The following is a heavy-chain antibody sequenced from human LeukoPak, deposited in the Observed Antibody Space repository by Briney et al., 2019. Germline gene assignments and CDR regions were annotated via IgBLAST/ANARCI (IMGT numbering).Heavy chain of an antibody. CDR3: AREEVTMVRGVIEGTGFDP. CDR1: GFTFSDYY. D-gene: IGHD3-10*01. Sequence: GGSLRLSCAASGFTFSDYYMSWIRQAPGKGLEWVSYISSSSNTIYYSDSVKGRFTISRDNAKNSLYLQINSLRDEDTAVYYCAREEVTMVRGVIEGTGFDPWGQGTRVTVSS. J-gene: IGHJ5*02. V-gene: IGHV3-11*04. CDR2: ISSSSNTI.